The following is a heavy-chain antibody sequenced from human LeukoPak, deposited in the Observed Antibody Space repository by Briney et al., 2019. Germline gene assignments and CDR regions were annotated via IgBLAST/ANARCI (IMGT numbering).Heavy chain of an antibody. CDR2: FDRKNGDT. D-gene: IGHD2-21*01. J-gene: IGHJ6*03. CDR1: GFTLADLS. CDR3: ATGVYCATTTCPGYQHYYYFMDV. Sequence: GASVKVSCKVSGFTLADLSMHWVRQAPGKGLEWVGGFDRKNGDTIYAQRFRGRVTLTEDTSTGTAYMELSSLSADDTAVYYCATGVYCATTTCPGYQHYYYFMDVWGKGTAVTVSS. V-gene: IGHV1-24*01.